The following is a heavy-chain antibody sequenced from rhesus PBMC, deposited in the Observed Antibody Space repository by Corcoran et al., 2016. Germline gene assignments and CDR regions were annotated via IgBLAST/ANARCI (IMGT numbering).Heavy chain of an antibody. V-gene: IGHV4S10*01. CDR3: AARVLQLFDWFVFDY. CDR2: IYGSSTSP. J-gene: IGHJ4*01. CDR1: GGSISDSYR. D-gene: IGHD3-3*01. Sequence: QLQLQESGPGLVKPSETLSVTCAVSGGSISDSYRWSWIRQPPGKGLEWIGYIYGSSTSPTYNPSLKSRVTISKDRSKNQFSLKLSSLTAADTAVYYCAARVLQLFDWFVFDYWGQGVLVTVSS.